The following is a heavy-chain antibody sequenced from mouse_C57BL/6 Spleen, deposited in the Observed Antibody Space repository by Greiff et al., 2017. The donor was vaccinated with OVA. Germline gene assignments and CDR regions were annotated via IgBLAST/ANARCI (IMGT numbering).Heavy chain of an antibody. Sequence: VHVKQSGAELVKPGASVKLSCTASGFNIKDYYMHWVKQRTEQGLEWIGRIDPEDGETKYAPKFQGKATITADTSSNTAYLQLSSLTSEDTAVYYCAVITTVVATGNYAMDYWGQGTSVTVSS. CDR2: IDPEDGET. V-gene: IGHV14-2*01. CDR1: GFNIKDYY. J-gene: IGHJ4*01. D-gene: IGHD1-1*01. CDR3: AVITTVVATGNYAMDY.